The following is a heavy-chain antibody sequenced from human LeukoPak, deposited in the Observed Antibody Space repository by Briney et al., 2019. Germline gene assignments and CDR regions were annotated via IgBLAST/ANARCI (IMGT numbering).Heavy chain of an antibody. V-gene: IGHV3-48*04. CDR3: ARLRYFDWSDCDY. CDR2: ISSSSTI. J-gene: IGHJ4*02. CDR1: GFTFSSYS. Sequence: GGSLRLSCAASGFTFSSYSMNWVRQAPGKGLEWVSYISSSSTIYYADSVKGRFTISRDNAKNSLYLQMNSLRAEDTAVYYCARLRYFDWSDCDYWGQGTLVTVSS. D-gene: IGHD3-9*01.